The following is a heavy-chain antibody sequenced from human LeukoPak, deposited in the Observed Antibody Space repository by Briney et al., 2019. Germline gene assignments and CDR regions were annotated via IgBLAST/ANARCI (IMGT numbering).Heavy chain of an antibody. J-gene: IGHJ4*02. CDR1: GFTFSSYA. V-gene: IGHV3-64D*09. Sequence: PGGSLRLSCSASGFTFSSYAMHWVRQAPGQGLEYVSAISSNGGSTYYADSVKGRFTISRDNSKNTLYLRMSSLRAEDTAVYYCVKGRGESSSYLDYWGQGTLVTVSS. CDR2: ISSNGGST. CDR3: VKGRGESSSYLDY. D-gene: IGHD5-18*01.